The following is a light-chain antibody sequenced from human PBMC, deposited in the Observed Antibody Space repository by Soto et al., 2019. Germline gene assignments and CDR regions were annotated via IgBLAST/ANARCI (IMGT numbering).Light chain of an antibody. J-gene: IGKJ4*01. V-gene: IGKV3-11*01. Sequence: EIVLTQSPATLSFSPGERATLSCRASQSISSYLAWYQQKPGQAPRLLMYDASNRATGIPARFRGSGSGTDFTLTISSLEPEDFAVYYCQQRVNWPLTFGGGTKVEIK. CDR2: DAS. CDR1: QSISSY. CDR3: QQRVNWPLT.